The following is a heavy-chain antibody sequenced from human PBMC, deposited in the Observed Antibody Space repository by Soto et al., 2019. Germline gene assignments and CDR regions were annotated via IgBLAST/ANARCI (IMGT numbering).Heavy chain of an antibody. J-gene: IGHJ4*02. D-gene: IGHD1-26*01. CDR1: CYTFTSYG. Sequence: SVKVSCKASCYTFTSYGISWVRQAPGQGLEWMGWISAYNGNTNYAQKLQGRVTMTTDTSTSTAYMELRSLRSDDTAVYYCARGFGGVGATYYFDYWGQGTLVTVSS. CDR2: ISAYNGNT. V-gene: IGHV1-18*01. CDR3: ARGFGGVGATYYFDY.